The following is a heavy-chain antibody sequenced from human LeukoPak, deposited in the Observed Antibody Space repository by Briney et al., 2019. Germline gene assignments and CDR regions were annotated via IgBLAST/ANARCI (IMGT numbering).Heavy chain of an antibody. V-gene: IGHV1-18*01. CDR1: GYTFTSYD. J-gene: IGHJ4*02. CDR3: ARDKGSGRSLVDY. CDR2: ISAYNGNT. Sequence: EASVKVSCKASGYTFTSYDINWVRQATGQGLEWMGWISAYNGNTNYAQKLQGRVTMTTDTSTSTAYMELRSLRSDDTAVYYCARDKGSGRSLVDYWGQGTLVTVSS. D-gene: IGHD2-15*01.